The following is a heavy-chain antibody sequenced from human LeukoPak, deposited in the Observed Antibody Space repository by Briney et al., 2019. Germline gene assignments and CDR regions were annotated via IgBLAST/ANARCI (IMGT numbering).Heavy chain of an antibody. Sequence: SETLSLTCTVSGGSMRTSGDYWTWIRQHPGKGLEWIGYISNSGSTNYNPSLKSRISISVDTSKNQFSLKLSSVTAADTAVYYCATVIYNLLTGYYLHWGQGTLVTVSS. J-gene: IGHJ4*02. CDR2: ISNSGST. CDR3: ATVIYNLLTGYYLH. D-gene: IGHD3-9*01. CDR1: GGSMRTSGDY. V-gene: IGHV4-31*03.